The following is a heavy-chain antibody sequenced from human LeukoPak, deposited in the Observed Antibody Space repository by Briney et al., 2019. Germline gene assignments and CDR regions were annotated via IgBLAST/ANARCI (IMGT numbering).Heavy chain of an antibody. CDR3: AKDDGIVGATTFAY. CDR1: GFTFSNYA. V-gene: IGHV3-23*01. J-gene: IGHJ4*02. Sequence: GGSLRLSCAASGFTFSNYAMSWVRQAPGKGLEWVAAMSESGSSTWYADSVKGRLTISRDNSKNTLYLQMNSLRAEDTAVYYCAKDDGIVGATTFAYWGQGTLVTVSS. CDR2: MSESGSST. D-gene: IGHD1-26*01.